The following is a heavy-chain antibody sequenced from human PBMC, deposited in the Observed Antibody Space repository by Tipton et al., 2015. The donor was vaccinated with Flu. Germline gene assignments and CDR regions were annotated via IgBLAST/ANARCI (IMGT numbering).Heavy chain of an antibody. J-gene: IGHJ4*02. V-gene: IGHV4-61*09. Sequence: TLSLTCTVSGGSISSGSDYWSWIRQPAGKGLEWIGHAYITGSTNYNPSLRSRVTISIDTSKSQFSLKLSSVTAADTAVYYCARLTYYYGSGTSDYWGQGTLVTVSS. D-gene: IGHD3-10*01. CDR3: ARLTYYYGSGTSDY. CDR1: GGSISSGSDY. CDR2: AYITGST.